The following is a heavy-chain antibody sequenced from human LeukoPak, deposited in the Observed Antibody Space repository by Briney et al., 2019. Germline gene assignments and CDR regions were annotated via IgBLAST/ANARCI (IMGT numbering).Heavy chain of an antibody. Sequence: PPETLSLTCTVSGGSISSYYWSWIRQPPGKGLEWIGYIYYSGSTNYNPSLKSRVTISVDTSKNQFSLKLSSVTAADTAVYYCARRGADAFDIWGQGIMVTVSS. CDR3: ARRGADAFDI. D-gene: IGHD3-16*01. J-gene: IGHJ3*02. CDR2: IYYSGST. CDR1: GGSISSYY. V-gene: IGHV4-59*08.